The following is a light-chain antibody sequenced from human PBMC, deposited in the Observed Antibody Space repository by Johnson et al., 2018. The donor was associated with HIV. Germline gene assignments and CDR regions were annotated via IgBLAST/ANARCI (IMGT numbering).Light chain of an antibody. CDR1: SSNIGNNY. V-gene: IGLV1-51*01. Sequence: QSVLTQPPSVSAAPGQKVTISCSGSSSNIGNNYVSWYQQLPGTAPKLLIYDNNKRPSGIPDLFSGSKSGTSATLGITGLQTGDDGDYFCGAWDSTLNAYVFGTGTKVTVL. CDR2: DNN. J-gene: IGLJ1*01. CDR3: GAWDSTLNAYV.